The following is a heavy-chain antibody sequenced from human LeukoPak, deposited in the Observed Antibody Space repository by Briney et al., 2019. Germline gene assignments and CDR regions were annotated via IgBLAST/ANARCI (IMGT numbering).Heavy chain of an antibody. J-gene: IGHJ4*02. CDR3: AKLHGEYRDY. Sequence: PGGSLRLSCAASGFTFSSYAMSWVRQAPGKELEWISGISESGDNTYSADSVKGRFTVSRDNAKDSLYLQMNSLRPEDTALYYCAKLHGEYRDYWGQGTLVTVSS. V-gene: IGHV3-23*01. CDR2: ISESGDNT. CDR1: GFTFSSYA. D-gene: IGHD4-17*01.